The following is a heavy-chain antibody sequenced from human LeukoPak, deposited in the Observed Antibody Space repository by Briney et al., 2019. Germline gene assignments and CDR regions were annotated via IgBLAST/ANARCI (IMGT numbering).Heavy chain of an antibody. Sequence: GESLRLSCADSGFTFSNYWMSWVRQPPGKVLEWVGNKKQDGSEKYYVNSVKCRVTISRDNAKNSVYLQMNCLRADDTAVYYCARPAFRTAPYFDYWGQGTLVTVSS. J-gene: IGHJ4*02. D-gene: IGHD1-1*01. CDR1: GFTFSNYW. CDR2: KKQDGSEK. CDR3: ARPAFRTAPYFDY. V-gene: IGHV3-7*05.